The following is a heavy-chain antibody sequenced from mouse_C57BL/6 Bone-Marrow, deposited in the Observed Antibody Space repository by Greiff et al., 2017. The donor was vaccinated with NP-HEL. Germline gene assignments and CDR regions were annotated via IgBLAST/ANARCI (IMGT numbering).Heavy chain of an antibody. CDR3: ARRGDYGSRKRYYFDY. CDR2: IYPRDGST. D-gene: IGHD1-1*01. Sequence: QVQLQQSDAELVKPGASVKISCKVSGYTFTDHTIHWMKQRPEQGLEWIGDIYPRDGSTKYNEKFKGKATLTADKSSSTAYMQLNSLTSEDSAVYFCARRGDYGSRKRYYFDYWGQGTTLTVSS. CDR1: GYTFTDHT. V-gene: IGHV1-78*01. J-gene: IGHJ2*01.